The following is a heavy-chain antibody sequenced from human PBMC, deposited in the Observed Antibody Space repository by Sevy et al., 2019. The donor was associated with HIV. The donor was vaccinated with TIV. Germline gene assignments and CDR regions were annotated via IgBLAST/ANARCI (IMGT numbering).Heavy chain of an antibody. V-gene: IGHV3-30-3*01. J-gene: IGHJ4*02. D-gene: IGHD3-22*01. CDR1: GFTFSSYA. CDR2: ISYDGSNK. CDR3: AGALMIVVAELDY. Sequence: GGSLRLSCAASGFTFSSYAMHWVRQAPGKGLEWVAVISYDGSNKYYADSVKGRFTISRDNSKNTLYLQMNSLRAEDTAVYYCAGALMIVVAELDYWGQGTLVTVSS.